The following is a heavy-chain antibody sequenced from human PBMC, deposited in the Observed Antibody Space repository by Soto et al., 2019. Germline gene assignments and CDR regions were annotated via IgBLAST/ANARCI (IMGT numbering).Heavy chain of an antibody. CDR2: INHSGST. Sequence: PSETLSLTCAVYGGSFSGYYWSWIRQPPGKGLEWIGEINHSGSTNYNPSLKSRVTISVDTSKNQFSLKLSSVTAADTAVYYCARVLHYYDSSGYPDYWGQGTLVTVSS. CDR3: ARVLHYYDSSGYPDY. J-gene: IGHJ4*02. V-gene: IGHV4-34*01. CDR1: GGSFSGYY. D-gene: IGHD3-22*01.